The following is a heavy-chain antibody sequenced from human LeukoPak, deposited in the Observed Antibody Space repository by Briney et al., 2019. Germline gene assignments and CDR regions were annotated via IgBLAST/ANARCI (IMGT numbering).Heavy chain of an antibody. V-gene: IGHV4-34*01. CDR3: ARVQGQFLESLFDFHFDY. J-gene: IGHJ4*02. Sequence: PSETLSLTCGVFGGSFSGYSWNWIRQAPGKGLEWIGDISYTGDTNYSPSLKSRVVISMDTSKNQFSLELTSVTAADTAIYYCARVQGQFLESLFDFHFDYWGQGALVTVSS. CDR2: ISYTGDT. CDR1: GGSFSGYS. D-gene: IGHD3-3*01.